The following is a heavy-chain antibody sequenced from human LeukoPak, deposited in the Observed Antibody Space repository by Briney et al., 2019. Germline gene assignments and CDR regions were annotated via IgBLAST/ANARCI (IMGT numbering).Heavy chain of an antibody. Sequence: GASVKVSCKASGYTFTSYDINWVRQATGQGLEWMGWMNPNSGNTGYAQKFQGRVTITRNTSISTAYMELSSLRSEDTAVYYCARVLTVTDDAFDIWGQGTMVTVSS. J-gene: IGHJ3*02. CDR3: ARVLTVTDDAFDI. CDR1: GYTFTSYD. V-gene: IGHV1-8*03. CDR2: MNPNSGNT. D-gene: IGHD4-17*01.